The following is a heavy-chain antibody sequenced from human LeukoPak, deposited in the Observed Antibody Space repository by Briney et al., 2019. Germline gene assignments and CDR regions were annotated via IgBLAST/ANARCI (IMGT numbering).Heavy chain of an antibody. J-gene: IGHJ4*02. CDR2: ISSISSYI. CDR3: ARDLLEWLATPTLDY. V-gene: IGHV3-21*01. D-gene: IGHD3-3*01. CDR1: GFTFSSYS. Sequence: PGGSLRLSCAASGFTFSSYSMNWVRQAPGKGLEWVSSISSISSYIYYADSVKGRFNISRDNAKNSLYLQMSSLRAEDTAVYYCARDLLEWLATPTLDYWGQGTLVTVSS.